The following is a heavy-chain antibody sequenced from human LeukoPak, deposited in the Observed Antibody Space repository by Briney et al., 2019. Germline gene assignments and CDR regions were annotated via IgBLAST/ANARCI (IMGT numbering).Heavy chain of an antibody. D-gene: IGHD3-22*01. CDR3: ARDLVPTSYYDSSGYPFDAFDI. CDR1: GDSVSSNSAA. CDR2: TYYRSKWYN. V-gene: IGHV6-1*01. J-gene: IGHJ3*02. Sequence: SQTLSLTCAISGDSVSSNSAAWNWIRQSPSRGLEWLGRTYYRSKWYNDYAVSVKSRITISPDTSKNQFSLQLNSVTPEDTAVYYCARDLVPTSYYDSSGYPFDAFDIWGQGTMVTVSS.